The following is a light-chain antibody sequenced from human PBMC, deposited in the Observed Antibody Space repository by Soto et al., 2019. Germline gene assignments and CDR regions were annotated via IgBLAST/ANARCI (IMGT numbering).Light chain of an antibody. CDR2: RNN. CDR3: AAWDESLSAVI. J-gene: IGLJ2*01. Sequence: QSVLTQPPSPSGTPGQRVTISCSGSTSNIGSNYVYWFQQLPGTAPKLLIYRNNQRPSGVPDRFSGSKSGTSASLAISGLRSEEEADYYCAAWDESLSAVIFGGGTKLTVL. CDR1: TSNIGSNY. V-gene: IGLV1-47*01.